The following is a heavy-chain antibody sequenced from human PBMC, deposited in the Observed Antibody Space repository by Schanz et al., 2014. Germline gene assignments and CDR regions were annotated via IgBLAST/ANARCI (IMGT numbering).Heavy chain of an antibody. CDR1: GDTFRSYT. CDR2: ITPITGIT. Sequence: QVQLVQSGAEVKKPGSSVKVSCKASGDTFRSYTINWVRHAPGQGLEWMGRITPITGITNYAQQFQGRVTFTADKSTSTAFMEVNSLRSEDTAVYYCARTGYDPSLTHWGQGTLVTVSS. D-gene: IGHD5-12*01. CDR3: ARTGYDPSLTH. V-gene: IGHV1-69*02. J-gene: IGHJ4*02.